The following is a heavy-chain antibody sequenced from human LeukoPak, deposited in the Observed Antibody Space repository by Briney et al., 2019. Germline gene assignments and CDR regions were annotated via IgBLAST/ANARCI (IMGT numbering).Heavy chain of an antibody. D-gene: IGHD2-15*01. CDR2: IYYSGST. Sequence: PSETLSLTCTVSGGSISSSSYYWGWIRQPPGKGLEWIGSIYYSGSTYYNPSLKSRVTISVDTSKNQFSLKLSSVTAADTAVYYCARHPPTRTTPGYAFDIWDQGTMVTVSS. CDR3: ARHPPTRTTPGYAFDI. V-gene: IGHV4-39*01. J-gene: IGHJ3*02. CDR1: GGSISSSSYY.